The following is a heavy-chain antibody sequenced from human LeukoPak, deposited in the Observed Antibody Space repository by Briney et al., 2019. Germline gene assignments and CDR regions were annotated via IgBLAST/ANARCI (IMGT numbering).Heavy chain of an antibody. CDR1: GGSISGSGYY. CDR3: AKMVRGVIPFDY. V-gene: IGHV4-39*07. CDR2: IYYSGST. Sequence: PSETLSLTCTVSGGSISGSGYYWGWIRQPPGKGLEWIGTIYYSGSTYYNPSLKSRVTISVDTSKNQFSLKLTSVTAADTAVYYCAKMVRGVIPFDYWGQGTLVTVSS. D-gene: IGHD3-10*01. J-gene: IGHJ4*02.